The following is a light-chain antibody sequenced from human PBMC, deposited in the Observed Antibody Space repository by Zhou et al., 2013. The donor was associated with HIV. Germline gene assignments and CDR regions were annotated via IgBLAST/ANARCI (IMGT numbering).Light chain of an antibody. J-gene: IGKJ1*01. V-gene: IGKV1-6*01. Sequence: AIQMTQSPSPLSASVGDRVTITCRASQGIRDELAWYQQKPGQAPNLLIYAASHLHTGVPSRFSGSGSGTDFTLTISSLQPEDFATYVCLQDYNYPRTFGQGTKVEIK. CDR2: AAS. CDR3: LQDYNYPRT. CDR1: QGIRDE.